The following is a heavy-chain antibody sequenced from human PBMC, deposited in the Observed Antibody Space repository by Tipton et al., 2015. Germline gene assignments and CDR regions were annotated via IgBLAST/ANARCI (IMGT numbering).Heavy chain of an antibody. CDR1: GFTFSRYG. CDR3: AKDGLTLLFGDPRGFFDD. V-gene: IGHV3-33*03. J-gene: IGHJ4*02. Sequence: SLRLSCEASGFTFSRYGMHWVCQAPGKGLEWVAVISYDGSNKYYVDSVKGRFTISRDNSKNTLSLQMNSLRAEDTAVYYCAKDGLTLLFGDPRGFFDDWGQGTLVTVSS. D-gene: IGHD2/OR15-2a*01. CDR2: ISYDGSNK.